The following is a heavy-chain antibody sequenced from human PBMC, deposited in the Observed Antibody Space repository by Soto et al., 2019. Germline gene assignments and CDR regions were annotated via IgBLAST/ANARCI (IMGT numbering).Heavy chain of an antibody. CDR1: GYTLTELS. Sequence: ASVKVSCKVSGYTLTELSMHWVRQAPGRGLEWMGGFDPEDGETIYAQKFQGRVTMTEDTSTDTAYMELSSLRSEDTAVYYCATRDPYCSSTSCYSPWFEPWGQETLVTVSS. D-gene: IGHD2-2*01. V-gene: IGHV1-24*01. CDR3: ATRDPYCSSTSCYSPWFEP. CDR2: FDPEDGET. J-gene: IGHJ5*01.